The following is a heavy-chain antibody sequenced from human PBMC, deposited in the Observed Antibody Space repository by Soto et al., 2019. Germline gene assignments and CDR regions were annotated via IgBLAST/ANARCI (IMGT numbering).Heavy chain of an antibody. J-gene: IGHJ4*02. V-gene: IGHV1-46*01. CDR2: INPSGGST. D-gene: IGHD4-17*01. CDR3: ARDSSTDDYGDYVFEY. CDR1: GYTFTSYY. Sequence: QVQLVQSGAEVKKPGASVKVSCKASGYTFTSYYMHWVRQAPGQGLEWMGIINPSGGSTSYAQKFQGRVTMTRDTSTSTVYMELSSLRSEDTAVYYCARDSSTDDYGDYVFEYWGQGTLVTVSS.